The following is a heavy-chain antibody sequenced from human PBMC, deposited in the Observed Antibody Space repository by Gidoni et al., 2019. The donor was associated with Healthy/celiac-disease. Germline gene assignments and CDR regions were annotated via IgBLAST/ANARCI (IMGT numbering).Heavy chain of an antibody. CDR2: IYYRGST. J-gene: IGHJ5*02. CDR3: ARHGAQLVSGWFDP. CDR1: RGSISSYY. V-gene: IGHV4-59*08. Sequence: QVPLQESCPVLVTPSETLSLTCTVSRGSISSYYCSWIRQPTGKGLEWIVYIYYRGSTHYNPSRKSRVTISVDTSKNQFSLKMSSVSAADTAVYYCARHGAQLVSGWFDPWGQGTRVTVSS. D-gene: IGHD6-13*01.